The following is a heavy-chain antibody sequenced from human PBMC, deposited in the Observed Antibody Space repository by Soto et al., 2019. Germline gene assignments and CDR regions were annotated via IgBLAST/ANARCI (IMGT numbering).Heavy chain of an antibody. V-gene: IGHV3-33*01. CDR1: GFTFSSYG. CDR2: MWYDGGNK. D-gene: IGHD2-2*01. CDR3: AREMDEIRHCSSTTCPVALEY. J-gene: IGHJ4*02. Sequence: QVQLVESGGGVVQPGKSLRLSCAASGFTFSSYGIHWVRQAPGKGLEWLGAMWYDGGNKYYADSVKGRFTLSRDNSMNTVFLQMNSLRAEDTAVYYCAREMDEIRHCSSTTCPVALEYWGQGSLVTVSS.